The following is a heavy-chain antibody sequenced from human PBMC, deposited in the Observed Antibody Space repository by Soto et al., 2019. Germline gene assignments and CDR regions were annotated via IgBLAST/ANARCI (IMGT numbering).Heavy chain of an antibody. J-gene: IGHJ5*02. V-gene: IGHV3-74*01. Sequence: GRSLRLSCVASEFRFSKYWRHWVLQAPGKGLLWVSRINMDGTKKAYADSVQGRFTVARDNANNTLYLQMNSLGVEDTAVYYCARDYYYDSRSSSVNWFDPWGQGTLVTVSS. CDR2: INMDGTKK. CDR1: EFRFSKYW. D-gene: IGHD3-22*01. CDR3: ARDYYYDSRSSSVNWFDP.